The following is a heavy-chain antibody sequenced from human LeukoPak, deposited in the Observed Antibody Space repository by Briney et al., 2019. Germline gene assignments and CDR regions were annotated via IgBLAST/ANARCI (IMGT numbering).Heavy chain of an antibody. CDR1: GFTFSSYW. V-gene: IGHV3-7*01. CDR2: TKGDGSEK. Sequence: PGGSLRLSCAASGFTFSSYWMTWVRQAPGKGLEWVGNTKGDGSEKYYVDSVKGRFTISRDNAKNSLYLQMNSLRAEDTAVYYCAELGITMIGGVWGKGTTVTISS. J-gene: IGHJ6*04. CDR3: AELGITMIGGV. D-gene: IGHD3-10*02.